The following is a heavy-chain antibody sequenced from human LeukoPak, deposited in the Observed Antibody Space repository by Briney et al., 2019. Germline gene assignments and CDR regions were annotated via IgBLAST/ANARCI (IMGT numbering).Heavy chain of an antibody. Sequence: SETLSLTCAVYGGSFSAYYWSWIRQSPGKGLEWVGEINYGGRSNYNPSLKSRVTISVDTSKNQFSLTLSSVTAADTAVYYCARGPLLDYDGGGYYYFDYWGQGTLVTVSS. CDR2: INYGGRS. V-gene: IGHV4-34*01. CDR1: GGSFSAYY. D-gene: IGHD3-22*01. CDR3: ARGPLLDYDGGGYYYFDY. J-gene: IGHJ4*02.